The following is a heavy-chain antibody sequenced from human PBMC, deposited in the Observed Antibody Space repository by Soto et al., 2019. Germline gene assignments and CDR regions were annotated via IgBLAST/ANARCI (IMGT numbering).Heavy chain of an antibody. J-gene: IGHJ4*02. CDR3: ARDQERGIAAVAFDN. D-gene: IGHD6-13*01. V-gene: IGHV3-30*09. CDR2: ISNDERNK. Sequence: QVQLVDSGGGVVQPGTSLRLACAASGFTFSSHAMHWVRQAPGKGLEWVAVISNDERNKQYADSVKGRFAISRDNSKNMLYMQMNSLRAEDTAVYYCARDQERGIAAVAFDNWGQGTPVTVSS. CDR1: GFTFSSHA.